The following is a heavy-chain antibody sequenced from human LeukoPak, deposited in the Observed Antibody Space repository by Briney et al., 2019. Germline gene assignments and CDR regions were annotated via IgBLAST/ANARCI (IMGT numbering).Heavy chain of an antibody. CDR3: AKPPPAEAHFYYGMDV. Sequence: GGSLRLSCAASGFTFSNYRMHWVRQAPGKGLEWVSRINNDGSSTNYADSVKGRFTISRDNAKNTLYLQMNSLGAEDTAVYYCAKPPPAEAHFYYGMDVWGQGTTVTVSS. V-gene: IGHV3-74*01. CDR2: INNDGSST. J-gene: IGHJ6*02. CDR1: GFTFSNYR.